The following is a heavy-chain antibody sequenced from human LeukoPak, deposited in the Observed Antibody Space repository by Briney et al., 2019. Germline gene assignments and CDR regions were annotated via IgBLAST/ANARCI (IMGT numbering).Heavy chain of an antibody. D-gene: IGHD2-15*01. CDR3: ARAGYCGDGGCRGGSAFDV. CDR2: ISGYTGDT. Sequence: AASVKVSCKTSGYTFPNYDIYRVRQAPGQGLECMGWISGYTGDTKYAQILQGRFTVTTDTSTSTAYMELRSLTYDDTAVYYCARAGYCGDGGCRGGSAFDVWGQGTMVTVSS. V-gene: IGHV1-18*01. J-gene: IGHJ3*01. CDR1: GYTFPNYD.